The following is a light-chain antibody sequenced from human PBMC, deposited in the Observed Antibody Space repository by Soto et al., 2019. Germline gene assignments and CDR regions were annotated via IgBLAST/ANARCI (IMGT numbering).Light chain of an antibody. CDR2: DAS. V-gene: IGKV1-13*02. J-gene: IGKJ1*01. Sequence: AIQLTQSPSSLSASVGDRVTITCRASQGISSALAWYQQKPGKAPKLLIYDASSLKSGVPSRFSGSGSGTEFTLTISSLQPDDFATYYCQQYDSSSRTFGQGTKVDIK. CDR3: QQYDSSSRT. CDR1: QGISSA.